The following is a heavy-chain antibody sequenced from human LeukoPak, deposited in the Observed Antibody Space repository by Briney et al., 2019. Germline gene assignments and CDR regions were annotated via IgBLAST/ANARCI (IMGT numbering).Heavy chain of an antibody. CDR1: GFTFRNYW. D-gene: IGHD3-10*01. V-gene: IGHV3-7*01. CDR3: ARDQQFGELFGYYYYYGMDV. CDR2: IKQDGSEK. Sequence: PGGSLRLSCAASGFTFRNYWMGWVRQAPGKGLEWVANIKQDGSEKYYVDSVKGRFTISRDNAKNSLYLQMNSLRAEDTAVYYCARDQQFGELFGYYYYYGMDVWGQGTTVTVSS. J-gene: IGHJ6*02.